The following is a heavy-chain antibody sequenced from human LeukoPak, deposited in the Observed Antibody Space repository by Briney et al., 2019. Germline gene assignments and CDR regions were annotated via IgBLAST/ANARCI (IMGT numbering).Heavy chain of an antibody. Sequence: SETPAPLFTVFGVSSSGYSWTWIRQPPGQGLEWIGYFHNSRTTSYNPSLSRRVTISVDTAMDQNSMKLNSVTAADTAVYYCARGHLGLSPWGQGTLVTVSS. CDR2: FHNSRTT. CDR1: GVSSSGYS. D-gene: IGHD3-10*01. J-gene: IGHJ5*02. CDR3: ARGHLGLSP. V-gene: IGHV4-59*01.